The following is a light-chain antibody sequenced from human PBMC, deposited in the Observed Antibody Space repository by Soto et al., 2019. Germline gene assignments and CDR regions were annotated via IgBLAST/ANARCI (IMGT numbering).Light chain of an antibody. V-gene: IGLV2-8*01. CDR2: EVN. CDR1: SSDVGAYNY. Sequence: QSALTQPPSASGSRGQSVTISCTGTSSDVGAYNYVSWYQQYPGKAPKLMIYEVNKRPSGVPDRFSGSKSGKTASLTVSGLQPEDEADSHCTSYAGSNIWVFGGGTKVTVL. J-gene: IGLJ3*02. CDR3: TSYAGSNIWV.